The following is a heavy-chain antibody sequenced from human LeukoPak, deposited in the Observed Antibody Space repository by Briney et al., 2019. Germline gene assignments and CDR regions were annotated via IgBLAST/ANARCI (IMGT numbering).Heavy chain of an antibody. CDR3: AREWGGSSGPSWFDP. Sequence: GGSLRLSCAASGFTFSSYAMNWVRQAPGKGLEWVSGISGSGGSTRYADSVTGRFSISRDNAKNTLFLQMNSLRAEDTAVYYCAREWGGSSGPSWFDPWGQGTLVTVSS. CDR2: ISGSGGST. J-gene: IGHJ5*02. CDR1: GFTFSSYA. V-gene: IGHV3-23*01. D-gene: IGHD3-22*01.